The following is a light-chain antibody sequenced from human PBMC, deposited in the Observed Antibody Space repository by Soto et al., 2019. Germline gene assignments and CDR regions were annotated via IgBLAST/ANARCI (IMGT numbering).Light chain of an antibody. J-gene: IGKJ1*01. CDR1: QSVSSY. Sequence: EVVMTQSPDTLSVSPGERATLSCRASQSVSSYLIWYQQKPGQAPRLLIYDVSNRATGIPARFSGSGSGTDFTLTISSLEPEDFAVYYCQQRSNWPRTFGQGTKVDIK. V-gene: IGKV3-11*01. CDR3: QQRSNWPRT. CDR2: DVS.